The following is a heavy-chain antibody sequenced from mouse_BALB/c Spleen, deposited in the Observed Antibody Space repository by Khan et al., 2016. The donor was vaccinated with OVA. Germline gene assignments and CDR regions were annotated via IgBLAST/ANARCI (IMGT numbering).Heavy chain of an antibody. CDR3: ARLGPGFSY. J-gene: IGHJ3*01. CDR1: GYSITTDYA. CDR2: ISYRGST. Sequence: EVQLQESGPGLVKPSQSLSLTCTVTGYSITTDYAWNWIRQFPGNKLEWMGYISYRGSTSYNPSLKSRISITRDTSKNQFFLQLNSVTTEDTATFYSARLGPGFSYWGQGTLVTVSA. D-gene: IGHD4-1*01. V-gene: IGHV3-2*02.